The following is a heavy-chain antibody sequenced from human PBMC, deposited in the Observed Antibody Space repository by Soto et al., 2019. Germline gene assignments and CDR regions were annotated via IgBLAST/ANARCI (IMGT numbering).Heavy chain of an antibody. CDR3: AYTDYPNYYGSGRRTRYGMDV. Sequence: QITLKESGPTLVKPTQTLTLTCTFSGFSLSTSGVGVGWIRQPPGKALEWLALIYWDDDKRYGPSLKSRLTIPKDTSKNQVVLTMTNMDPVDTATYYCAYTDYPNYYGSGRRTRYGMDVWGQGTTVTVSS. J-gene: IGHJ6*02. CDR1: GFSLSTSGVG. D-gene: IGHD3-10*01. CDR2: IYWDDDK. V-gene: IGHV2-5*05.